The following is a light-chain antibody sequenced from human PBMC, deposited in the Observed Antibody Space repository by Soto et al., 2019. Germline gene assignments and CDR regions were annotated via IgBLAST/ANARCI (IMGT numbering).Light chain of an antibody. CDR2: DAS. V-gene: IGKV3-11*01. CDR1: QSVVNY. CDR3: QQRNLWPIT. J-gene: IGKJ5*01. Sequence: EIVLTQSPATLSLSPGERATLSCRASQSVVNYLAWYEQKPGQAPRLLIYDASNRAAGIPARFSGSGSGTDFTLTISSLEPEDFAVYYCQQRNLWPITFGQGTRLETK.